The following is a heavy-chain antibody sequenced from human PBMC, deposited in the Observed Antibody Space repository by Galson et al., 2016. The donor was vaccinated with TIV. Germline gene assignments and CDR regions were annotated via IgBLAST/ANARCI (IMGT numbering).Heavy chain of an antibody. Sequence: SVKVSCKASGYTFIDYYLHYVRQAPGQGLEWMAMINPGGGSTVYAQSFRDRVTVTRDTSASTIYMELRSLTSEDTAVYYWARVRRCGGDCYVFDLWGQGSRGTVAS. J-gene: IGHJ3*01. CDR1: GYTFIDYY. CDR2: INPGGGST. CDR3: ARVRRCGGDCYVFDL. D-gene: IGHD2-21*01. V-gene: IGHV1-46*01.